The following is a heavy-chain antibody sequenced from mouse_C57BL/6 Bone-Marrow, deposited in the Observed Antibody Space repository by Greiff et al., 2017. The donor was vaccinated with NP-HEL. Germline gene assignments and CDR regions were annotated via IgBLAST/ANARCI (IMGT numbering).Heavy chain of an antibody. V-gene: IGHV3-8*01. Sequence: EVHLVESGPGLAKPSQTLSLTCSVTGYSITSDYWNWIRKFPGNKLEYMGYISYSGSTYYNPSLKSRISITRDTSKNQYYLQLNSVTTEDTATYYCARSGYYGSSPWYFDVWGTGTTVTVSS. CDR2: ISYSGST. D-gene: IGHD1-1*01. CDR1: GYSITSDY. CDR3: ARSGYYGSSPWYFDV. J-gene: IGHJ1*03.